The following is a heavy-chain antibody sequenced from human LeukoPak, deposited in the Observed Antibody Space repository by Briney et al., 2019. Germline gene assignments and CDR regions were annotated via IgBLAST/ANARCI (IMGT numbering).Heavy chain of an antibody. J-gene: IGHJ6*02. V-gene: IGHV3-21*01. CDR2: ISSISDYI. D-gene: IGHD3-10*01. CDR3: ARYYGSGRGYYGMDV. CDR1: GFTFSSNS. Sequence: GGSLRLSCAASGFTFSSNSMNWVRQAPGKGLEWVSSISSISDYIYYADSVKGRFTISRDNSKNTLYLQLNSLRAEDTAVYYCARYYGSGRGYYGMDVWGQGTTVTVSS.